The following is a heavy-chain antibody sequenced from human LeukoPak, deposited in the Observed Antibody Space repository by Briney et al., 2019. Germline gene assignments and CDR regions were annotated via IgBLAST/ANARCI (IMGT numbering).Heavy chain of an antibody. CDR1: GFTFSSYG. J-gene: IGHJ4*02. Sequence: GGSLRLSCAASGFTFSSYGMHWVRQAPGKGLEWVAVISYDGSNKYYADSVKGRFTISRDNSKNTLYLQMNSLRAEDMAVYYCAILVVVVAADVLDYWGQGTLVTVSS. V-gene: IGHV3-30*03. D-gene: IGHD2-15*01. CDR2: ISYDGSNK. CDR3: AILVVVVAADVLDY.